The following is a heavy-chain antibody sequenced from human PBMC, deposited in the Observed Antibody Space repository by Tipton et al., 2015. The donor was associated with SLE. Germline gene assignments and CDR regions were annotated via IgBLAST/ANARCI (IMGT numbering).Heavy chain of an antibody. CDR1: GFTFSSYW. J-gene: IGHJ4*02. V-gene: IGHV3-7*01. CDR2: IKQDGSEK. Sequence: SLRLSCAASGFTFSSYWMSWVRQAPGKGLEWVANIKQDGSEKYYVDSVKGRFTISRDNAKNSLYLQMNSLRAEDTAVYYCASDGSGSYAQPFDYWGQGTLVTVSS. D-gene: IGHD3-10*01. CDR3: ASDGSGSYAQPFDY.